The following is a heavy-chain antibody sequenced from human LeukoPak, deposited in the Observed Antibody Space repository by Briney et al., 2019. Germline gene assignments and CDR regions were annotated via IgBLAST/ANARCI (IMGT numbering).Heavy chain of an antibody. CDR3: ARSFRAELTVVDYYYYMDV. V-gene: IGHV1-18*01. CDR2: ISAYNGNT. Sequence: ASVKVSCKASGYTFTSYGISWVRQAPGQGLEWMGWISAYNGNTNYAQKLQGRVTMTTDTSTSTAYMELRSLRSDDTAVYYCARSFRAELTVVDYYYYMDVWGKGTTVTVSS. D-gene: IGHD4-23*01. CDR1: GYTFTSYG. J-gene: IGHJ6*03.